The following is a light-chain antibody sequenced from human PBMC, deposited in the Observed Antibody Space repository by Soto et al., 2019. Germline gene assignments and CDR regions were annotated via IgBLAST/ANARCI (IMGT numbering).Light chain of an antibody. J-gene: IGKJ1*01. CDR1: QTISSW. Sequence: DIQMTQSPSTLSGSVGDRVTITCRASQTISSWLAWYPQKPGKAPKILIYKASTLKSGVPSRFSCSGAGTEFTLTISSLQPDDFATYYCQHYNSYPEAFGQGTQVDIK. CDR3: QHYNSYPEA. V-gene: IGKV1-5*03. CDR2: KAS.